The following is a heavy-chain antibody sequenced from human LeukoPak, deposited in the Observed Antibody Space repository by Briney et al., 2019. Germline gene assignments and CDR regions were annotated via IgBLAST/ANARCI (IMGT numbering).Heavy chain of an antibody. D-gene: IGHD3-10*01. Sequence: HGESLKISCKGSGYSFTSYWIGWVRQMPGKGLEWMGIIYPGDSDTRYSPSFQGQVTISADKSISTAYLQWSSLKASDTAMYYCARLPQAMVRGVIVTIGGETDYWGQGTLVTVSS. J-gene: IGHJ4*02. CDR3: ARLPQAMVRGVIVTIGGETDY. V-gene: IGHV5-51*01. CDR1: GYSFTSYW. CDR2: IYPGDSDT.